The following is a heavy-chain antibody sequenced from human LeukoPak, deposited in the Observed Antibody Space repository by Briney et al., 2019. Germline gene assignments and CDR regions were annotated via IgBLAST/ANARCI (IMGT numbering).Heavy chain of an antibody. CDR2: IRYDGSNK. Sequence: PGGSLRLSCAASGFTFSSYGMHWVRQAPGKGLEWVAFIRYDGSNKYYADSVKGRFTISRDNSKNTLYLQMNSLRAEDTAVYYCVKGSASSRPYYFDFWGQGALVTVSS. V-gene: IGHV3-30*02. J-gene: IGHJ4*02. D-gene: IGHD2-15*01. CDR1: GFTFSSYG. CDR3: VKGSASSRPYYFDF.